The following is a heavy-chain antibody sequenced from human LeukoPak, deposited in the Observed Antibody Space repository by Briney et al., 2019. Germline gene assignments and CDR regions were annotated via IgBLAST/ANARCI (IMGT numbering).Heavy chain of an antibody. V-gene: IGHV3-23*01. D-gene: IGHD6-25*01. Sequence: GGSLRLSCAASGFTFSSYAMSWVRQASGKGPEWVSTISIDGGRTYYADSVKGRFTVSRDTSKNTLYLQMNSLRAEDTAVYYCARKGIGSSRYQNMDVWGKGTTVTVSS. J-gene: IGHJ6*03. CDR3: ARKGIGSSRYQNMDV. CDR2: ISIDGGRT. CDR1: GFTFSSYA.